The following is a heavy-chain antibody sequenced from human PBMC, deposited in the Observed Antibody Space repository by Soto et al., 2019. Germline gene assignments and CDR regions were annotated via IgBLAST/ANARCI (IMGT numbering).Heavy chain of an antibody. J-gene: IGHJ4*02. Sequence: EVQLVESGGGLVQPGGSLRRSCAASGFTFSSYSMNWVRQAPGKGLDWVSYISSSSSAIYYADSVKGRFTISRDNAKTSQYLQMDSLRDEDTAVYYCARGGGCSGGSCYSDYWGQGTLVTDSS. CDR2: ISSSSSAI. CDR3: ARGGGCSGGSCYSDY. D-gene: IGHD2-15*01. V-gene: IGHV3-48*02. CDR1: GFTFSSYS.